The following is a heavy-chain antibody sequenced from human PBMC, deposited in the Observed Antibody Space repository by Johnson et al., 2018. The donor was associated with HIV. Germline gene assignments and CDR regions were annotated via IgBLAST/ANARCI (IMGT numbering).Heavy chain of an antibody. V-gene: IGHV3-30*09. CDR3: ARARTTVTILDAFDI. CDR1: GFTFSTYA. J-gene: IGHJ3*02. D-gene: IGHD4-17*01. CDR2: ISYDGSNK. Sequence: QVQLVESGGGVVQPGRSLRLSCADSGFTFSTYAMHWVRQAPGKGLEWVAVISYDGSNKYYADSVQGRFAISRDNSKNTLYLQMGSLRAEDMAVYYCARARTTVTILDAFDIWGQGTMVTVSS.